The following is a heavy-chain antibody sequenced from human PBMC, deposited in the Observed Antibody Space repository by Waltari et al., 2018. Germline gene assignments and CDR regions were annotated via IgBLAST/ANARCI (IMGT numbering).Heavy chain of an antibody. CDR3: AKSSVAAAGTRGGMDV. V-gene: IGHV1-69*02. CDR2: IIPILGIA. D-gene: IGHD6-13*01. CDR1: GGTFSSYT. J-gene: IGHJ6*02. Sequence: QVQLVQSGAEVKKPGSSVKVSCKASGGTFSSYTISWVRQAPGQGLEWMGRIIPILGIANYAQKFQGRVTITADKSTSTAYMELSSLRSEDTAVYYCAKSSVAAAGTRGGMDVWGQGTTVTVSS.